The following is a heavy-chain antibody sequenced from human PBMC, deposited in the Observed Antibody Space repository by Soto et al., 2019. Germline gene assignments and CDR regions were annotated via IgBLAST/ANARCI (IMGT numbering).Heavy chain of an antibody. CDR1: SGPCCSYD. Sequence: SGQASFRGASGPCCSYDIRRVRQDPGQGLEWMGGIIPIFGTANYAQKCQGRVTITADKSTSTAYMELISLRSEDTAVYYCARVHIAAAGTKSAFDVWGQGTMVSV. V-gene: IGHV1-69*06. CDR3: ARVHIAAAGTKSAFDV. J-gene: IGHJ3*01. D-gene: IGHD6-13*01. CDR2: IIPIFGTA.